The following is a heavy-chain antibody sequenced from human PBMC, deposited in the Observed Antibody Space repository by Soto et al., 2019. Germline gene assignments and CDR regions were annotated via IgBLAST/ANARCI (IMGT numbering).Heavy chain of an antibody. Sequence: SATLSLMCAVYGGSLRGYYWSWIRQFPGKGLEWIGEINHSGGSNYNPSLKSRFIISVESSKNQVSLNVRSVTAADTAVYYCAQDHSLVEPGYFQHWGQGTLVTFSS. CDR1: GGSLRGYY. D-gene: IGHD2-2*01. CDR3: AQDHSLVEPGYFQH. J-gene: IGHJ1*01. CDR2: INHSGGS. V-gene: IGHV4-34*01.